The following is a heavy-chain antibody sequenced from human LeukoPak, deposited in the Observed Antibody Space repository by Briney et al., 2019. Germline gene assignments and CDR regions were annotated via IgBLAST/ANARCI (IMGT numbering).Heavy chain of an antibody. D-gene: IGHD4-23*01. CDR1: GFTFSSYA. J-gene: IGHJ4*02. V-gene: IGHV3-23*01. CDR2: ISGSGGST. CDR3: AKNPTVVNPRPYFDY. Sequence: GGSLRLSCAASGFTFSSYAMSWARQAPGKGLEWVSAISGSGGSTYYADSVKGRFTISRDNSKNTLYLQMNSLRAEDTAVYYCAKNPTVVNPRPYFDYWGQGTLVTVSS.